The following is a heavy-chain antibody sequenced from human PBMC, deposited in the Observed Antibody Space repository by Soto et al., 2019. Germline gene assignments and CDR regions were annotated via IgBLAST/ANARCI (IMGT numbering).Heavy chain of an antibody. D-gene: IGHD3-3*01. CDR1: GFTVSSNY. Sequence: EVQLVESGGGLVQPGGSLRLSCAASGFTVSSNYMSWVRQAPGKGLEWVSVIYSGGSTYYADSVKGRFTISRDNSKNTLYLQINSLRAEDTAVYYCASSESGLPRFWSGYWISEYSDYWGQGTLVTVSS. CDR3: ASSESGLPRFWSGYWISEYSDY. V-gene: IGHV3-66*01. J-gene: IGHJ4*02. CDR2: IYSGGST.